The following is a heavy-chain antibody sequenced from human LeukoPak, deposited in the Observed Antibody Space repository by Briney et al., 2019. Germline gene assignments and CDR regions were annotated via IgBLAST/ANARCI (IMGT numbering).Heavy chain of an antibody. V-gene: IGHV4-61*02. CDR3: ARSNVSIFGVVITYGFDP. J-gene: IGHJ5*02. Sequence: PSQTLSPTCTVSGGSISSGSYYWSWIRRPAGEGLEWFGGSYTSWSTNYNPSLKSRVTISVDTSKNQFSLKLSSVTAADTAVYYCARSNVSIFGVVITYGFDPWGQGTLVTVSS. CDR2: SYTSWST. D-gene: IGHD3-3*01. CDR1: GGSISSGSYY.